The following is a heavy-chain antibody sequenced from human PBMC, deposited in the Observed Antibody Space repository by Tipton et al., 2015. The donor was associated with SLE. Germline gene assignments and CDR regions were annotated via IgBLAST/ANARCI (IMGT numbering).Heavy chain of an antibody. D-gene: IGHD3-10*01. CDR2: ILTGGTT. Sequence: GSLRLSCAASGFNFRTYGMAWVRQAPGKGLEWVSLILTGGTTYYADSVKGRFTISRDNSKNTLFLQMTSLRPEDTAIYYCAKDLGDWGQGTLVTVSS. CDR3: AKDLGD. V-gene: IGHV3-23*03. CDR1: GFNFRTYG. J-gene: IGHJ4*02.